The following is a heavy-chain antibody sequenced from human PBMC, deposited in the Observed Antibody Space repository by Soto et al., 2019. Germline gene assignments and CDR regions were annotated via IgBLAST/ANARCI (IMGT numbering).Heavy chain of an antibody. CDR1: AYSFNIHW. V-gene: IGHV5-51*01. D-gene: IGHD3-22*01. Sequence: GESLKISCQASAYSFNIHWIAWVRQMPGEGLDCMGIVYPGDSDTGYSPSFQGQVTISADKSISTAYLQWSSLKASDTAMYYCARHTTYYYDKSTDYLDYWGQGTLVTVSS. CDR2: VYPGDSDT. CDR3: ARHTTYYYDKSTDYLDY. J-gene: IGHJ4*02.